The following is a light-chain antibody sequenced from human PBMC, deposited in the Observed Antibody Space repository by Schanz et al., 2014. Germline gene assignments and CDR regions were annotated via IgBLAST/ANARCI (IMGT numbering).Light chain of an antibody. V-gene: IGKV1-39*01. CDR1: QSISSY. J-gene: IGKJ1*01. Sequence: DIQMAQSPSSLSASVGDRVTIPCRASQSISSYLNWYQQKPGKAPKVLIYAASSLHTGVPARFNGSGSGTDFTLTISSLQPEDFATYYCQHSHSIPWTFGQGTKVEIK. CDR2: AAS. CDR3: QHSHSIPWT.